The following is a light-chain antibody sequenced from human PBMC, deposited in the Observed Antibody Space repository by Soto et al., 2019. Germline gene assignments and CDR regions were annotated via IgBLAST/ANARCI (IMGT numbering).Light chain of an antibody. Sequence: IVMTQSPLSLPVTPGEPASISCRSSQSLLHSNGYNYLDWYLQKPGQSPQLLIYLGSNRTSGVPDRFSGSGSGTDFTLKISRVEDEDVGVYYCMQALQTPGFGQGTRLEIK. CDR1: QSLLHSNGYNY. V-gene: IGKV2-28*01. CDR2: LGS. J-gene: IGKJ5*01. CDR3: MQALQTPG.